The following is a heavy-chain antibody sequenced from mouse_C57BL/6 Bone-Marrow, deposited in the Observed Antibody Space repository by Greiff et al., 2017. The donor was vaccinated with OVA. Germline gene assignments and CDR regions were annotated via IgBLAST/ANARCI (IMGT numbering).Heavy chain of an antibody. CDR2: IYWDDDK. J-gene: IGHJ1*03. D-gene: IGHD2-5*01. CDR3: ARGYSNYDLNWYFDV. Sequence: QVTLKVSGPGILQSSQTLSLTCSFSGFSLSTSGMGVSWIRQPSGKGLEWLAHIYWDDDKRHNPSLKSRPTPSKDTSKNQVFLKITSVDTADTATYYCARGYSNYDLNWYFDVWGTGTTVTVSS. CDR1: GFSLSTSGMG. V-gene: IGHV8-12*01.